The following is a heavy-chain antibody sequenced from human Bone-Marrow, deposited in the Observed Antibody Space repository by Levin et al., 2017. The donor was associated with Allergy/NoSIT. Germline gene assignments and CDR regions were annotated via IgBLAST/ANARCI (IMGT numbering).Heavy chain of an antibody. CDR3: ARTRYYNILTGYFRFRNYFEY. J-gene: IGHJ4*02. CDR1: GYTFSSYG. V-gene: IGHV1-18*01. D-gene: IGHD3-9*01. CDR2: ISGANGNT. Sequence: GASVKVSCKASGYTFSSYGITWVRQAPGQGLEWMGWISGANGNTSYAPKFQGRVTMTTDTSTGTAYMELTSLRSDDAAVYFCARTRYYNILTGYFRFRNYFEYWAQGTLVAVSS.